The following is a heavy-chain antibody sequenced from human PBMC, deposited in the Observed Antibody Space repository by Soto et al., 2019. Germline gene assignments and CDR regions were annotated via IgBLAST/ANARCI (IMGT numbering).Heavy chain of an antibody. CDR2: INPNSGGT. Sequence: ASVKVSCRASGYTFTGYYMHWVRQAPGQGLEWMGWINPNSGGTNYAQKFQGRVTMTRDTSISTAYMELSRLRSDDTAVYYCARDQGRGSSWCSSYYYYGMEVWGEGTTVTVCS. CDR3: ARDQGRGSSWCSSYYYYGMEV. D-gene: IGHD6-13*01. CDR1: GYTFTGYY. V-gene: IGHV1-2*02. J-gene: IGHJ6*04.